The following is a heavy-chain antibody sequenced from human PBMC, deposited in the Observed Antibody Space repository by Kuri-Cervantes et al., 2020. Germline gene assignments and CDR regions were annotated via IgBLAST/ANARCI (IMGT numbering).Heavy chain of an antibody. CDR2: VNGEGSST. CDR3: AWASAGARGSDY. V-gene: IGHV3-74*01. Sequence: GGSLRLSCAASGFTFSSYWMHWVRQAPGKGLVWVSRVNGEGSSTSYADSVKGRFTISRDNAKNTLYLQMNSLRAEDTAVYYCAWASAGARGSDYWGQGTLVTVSS. CDR1: GFTFSSYW. D-gene: IGHD1-26*01. J-gene: IGHJ4*02.